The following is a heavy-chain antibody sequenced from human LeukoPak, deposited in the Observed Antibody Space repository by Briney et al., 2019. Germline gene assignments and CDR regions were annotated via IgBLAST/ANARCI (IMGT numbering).Heavy chain of an antibody. Sequence: SGGSLRLSCAASGFTASSNYMSWVRQAPGKGLEWVSVIYSGGTTYYADSVKGRFTISRDNSKNTLHLQMNSLRAEDTAVYYCARDQYSYAHAAHWGQGTLVTVSS. CDR2: IYSGGTT. CDR3: ARDQYSYAHAAH. CDR1: GFTASSNY. J-gene: IGHJ4*02. D-gene: IGHD5-18*01. V-gene: IGHV3-66*01.